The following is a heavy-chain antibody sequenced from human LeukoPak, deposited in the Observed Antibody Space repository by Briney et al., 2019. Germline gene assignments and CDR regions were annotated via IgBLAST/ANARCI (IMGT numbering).Heavy chain of an antibody. D-gene: IGHD2-21*02. J-gene: IGHJ4*02. CDR1: GFTFSNHG. CDR2: IWYDGSNQ. Sequence: GGSLRLSCAASGFTFSNHGMHWVGHAPGKGLEWVVVIWYDGSNQYYADSVKGRFTISRDNSKNMVYLQMNSPRAEGTATYYCARWGDGKRFDYWGQGTLVTVSS. V-gene: IGHV3-33*01. CDR3: ARWGDGKRFDY.